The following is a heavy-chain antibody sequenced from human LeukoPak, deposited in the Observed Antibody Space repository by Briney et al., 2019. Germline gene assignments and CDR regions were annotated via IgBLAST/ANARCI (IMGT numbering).Heavy chain of an antibody. J-gene: IGHJ5*02. Sequence: PSETLSLTCTVSGGSISSYYWSWIRQPPGKGLDWIGYIYYSGSTNYNPSLKSRVSISIDTSKSQFSLKVSSVTAADTAVYYCARHGTTGTNLNWFDPWGQGTLVTVSS. CDR2: IYYSGST. CDR1: GGSISSYY. D-gene: IGHD1-1*01. CDR3: ARHGTTGTNLNWFDP. V-gene: IGHV4-59*01.